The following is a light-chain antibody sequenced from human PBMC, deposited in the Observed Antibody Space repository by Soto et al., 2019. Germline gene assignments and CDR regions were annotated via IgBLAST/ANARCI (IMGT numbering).Light chain of an antibody. CDR2: EGI. J-gene: IGLJ1*01. Sequence: QSALTQPASVSGSPGQSITISCTGTSSDIGTYNLVSWYQHYPGKAPKLMIYEGIKRPSGVSNRFSGSKSGNTAFLTISGLQAEDEAYYYCCSYAGSGTDNYVFGSGTKVTVL. V-gene: IGLV2-23*01. CDR1: SSDIGTYNL. CDR3: CSYAGSGTDNYV.